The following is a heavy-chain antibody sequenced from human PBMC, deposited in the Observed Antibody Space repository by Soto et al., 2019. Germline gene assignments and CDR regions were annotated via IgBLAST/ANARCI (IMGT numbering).Heavy chain of an antibody. Sequence: PVGSLRLSCAASGFTFSNAWMSWVRQAPGKGLEWVGRIKSKTDGGTTDYAAPVKGRFTISRDDSKNTLYLQMNSLKTEDTAVYYCTTDPSQLPSITIFGVDDYWGQGTLVTVSS. J-gene: IGHJ4*02. CDR3: TTDPSQLPSITIFGVDDY. CDR2: IKSKTDGGTT. CDR1: GFTFSNAW. V-gene: IGHV3-15*01. D-gene: IGHD3-3*01.